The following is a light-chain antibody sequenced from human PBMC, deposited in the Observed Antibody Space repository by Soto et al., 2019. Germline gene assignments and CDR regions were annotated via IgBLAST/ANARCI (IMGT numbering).Light chain of an antibody. CDR3: AAWDDRLFCV. J-gene: IGLJ3*02. Sequence: QSVLTQPPAASGTPGQRVTISCSGGSSNIADNTVNWYQQLPGTASKLLIYSNNQRPSGVPDRFSGSKSGTSASLAISGFQSEDEADYYCAAWDDRLFCVFGGGTQLTVL. V-gene: IGLV1-44*01. CDR1: SSNIADNT. CDR2: SNN.